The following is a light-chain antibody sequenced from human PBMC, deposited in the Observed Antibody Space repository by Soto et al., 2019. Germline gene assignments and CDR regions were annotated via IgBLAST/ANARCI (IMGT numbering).Light chain of an antibody. CDR2: GNR. J-gene: IGLJ3*02. CDR1: NSNLGAGYD. V-gene: IGLV1-40*01. CDR3: QAYDYSLTAFV. Sequence: QAVVTQPPSVSGAPGQRVTISCTGNNSNLGAGYDVHWYQQLLGAAPKLVIFGNRNRPSGVPERFSGSKSGTSASLAITGLQAEDEADYYCQAYDYSLTAFVFGGGTKLTVL.